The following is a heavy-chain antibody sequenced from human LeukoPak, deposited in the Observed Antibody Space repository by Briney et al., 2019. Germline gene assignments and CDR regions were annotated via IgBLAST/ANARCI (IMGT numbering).Heavy chain of an antibody. D-gene: IGHD1-26*01. CDR1: GFSFTNAW. V-gene: IGHV3-23*01. Sequence: GGSLRLSCVASGFSFTNAWMGWVRQAPGKGLEWVSAISGSGGSTYYADSVKGRFTISRDNSKNTLYLQMNSLRAEDTAVYYCGKVGATTGAFDIWGQGTMVTVSS. J-gene: IGHJ3*02. CDR2: ISGSGGST. CDR3: GKVGATTGAFDI.